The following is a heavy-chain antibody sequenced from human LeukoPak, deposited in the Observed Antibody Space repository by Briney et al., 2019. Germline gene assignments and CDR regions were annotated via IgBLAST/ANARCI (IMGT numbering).Heavy chain of an antibody. CDR2: ISTSGST. CDR1: AASISHYY. CDR3: ASPRSGYRYTFDY. V-gene: IGHV4-4*09. Sequence: LETLSLTCAVSAASISHYYWSWIRQAPGKELEWIGYISTSGSTNYNPSLKSRVSISLNTSKNRFSLNLNFVTAADTAVYYCASPRSGYRYTFDYWGQGALVTVSS. J-gene: IGHJ4*02. D-gene: IGHD3-22*01.